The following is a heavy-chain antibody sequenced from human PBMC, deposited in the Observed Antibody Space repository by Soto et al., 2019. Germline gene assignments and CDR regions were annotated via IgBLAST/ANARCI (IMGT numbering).Heavy chain of an antibody. CDR2: INHSGST. V-gene: IGHV4-34*01. CDR1: GGSFSGYY. J-gene: IGHJ3*02. Sequence: SETLSLTCAVYGGSFSGYYWSWIRQPPGKGLEWIGEINHSGSTNYNPSLKSRVTISVDTSKNQFSLKLSSVTAADTAVYYCARGPYNIVATKRGAFDIWGQGTMVTVSS. CDR3: ARGPYNIVATKRGAFDI. D-gene: IGHD5-12*01.